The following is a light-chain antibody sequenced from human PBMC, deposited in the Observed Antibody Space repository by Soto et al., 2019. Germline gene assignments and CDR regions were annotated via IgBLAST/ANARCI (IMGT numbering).Light chain of an antibody. CDR1: SSDIGNYNY. CDR3: SSYTSSSTLNYV. V-gene: IGLV2-14*01. Sequence: QSVLTPPASVSGSPGQSITISCTGTSSDIGNYNYVSWYQQHPGKAPKLMIYEVSNRPSGVSNRFSGSKSGNTASLTISGLQAEDEADYYCSSYTSSSTLNYVFGTGTKV. CDR2: EVS. J-gene: IGLJ1*01.